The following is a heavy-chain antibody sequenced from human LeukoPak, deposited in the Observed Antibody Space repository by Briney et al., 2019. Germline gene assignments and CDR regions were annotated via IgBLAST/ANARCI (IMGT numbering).Heavy chain of an antibody. CDR3: ARGRSLHLGWLLKFVYYGMDV. CDR2: MNPNSGNT. Sequence: GASVKVSCKASGYTFTSYDINWVRQATGQGLEWMGWMNPNSGNTGYAQKFQGRVTMTRNTSISTAYMELSSLRSEDTAVYYCARGRSLHLGWLLKFVYYGMDVWGQGTTVTVSS. D-gene: IGHD1-26*01. J-gene: IGHJ6*02. CDR1: GYTFTSYD. V-gene: IGHV1-8*01.